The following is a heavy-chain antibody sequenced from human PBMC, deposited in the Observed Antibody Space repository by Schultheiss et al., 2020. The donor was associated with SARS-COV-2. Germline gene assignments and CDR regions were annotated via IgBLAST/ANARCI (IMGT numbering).Heavy chain of an antibody. CDR3: TTRDIVVVPAAYDY. J-gene: IGHJ4*02. CDR1: GFTFSSYS. Sequence: GESLKISCAASGFTFSSYSMNWVRQAPGKGLEWVGRIKSKTDGGTTDYAAPVKGRFTISRDDSKNTLYLQMNSLKTEDTAVYYCTTRDIVVVPAAYDYWGQGTLVTVSS. D-gene: IGHD2-2*01. CDR2: IKSKTDGGTT. V-gene: IGHV3-15*01.